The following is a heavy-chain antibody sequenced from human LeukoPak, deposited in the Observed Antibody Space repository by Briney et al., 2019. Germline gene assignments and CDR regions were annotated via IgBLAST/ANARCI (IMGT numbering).Heavy chain of an antibody. CDR1: GFTFSSYA. CDR3: AKDNFYCSGGSFYFVY. D-gene: IGHD2-15*01. CDR2: ISGGGGST. J-gene: IGHJ4*02. Sequence: GGSLRLSCAASGFTFSSYAMSWVRTAPGQGREWGSAISGGGGSTYYADSVNGRFTISRDNSKNTLYLQMNSLRAEDTAVYYCAKDNFYCSGGSFYFVYWGQGTLVTVSS. V-gene: IGHV3-23*01.